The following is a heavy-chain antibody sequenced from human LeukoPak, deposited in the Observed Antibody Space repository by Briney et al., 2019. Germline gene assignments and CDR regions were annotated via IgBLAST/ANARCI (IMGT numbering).Heavy chain of an antibody. CDR3: ARVRDGYNDAYDI. CDR2: INPNSGGT. CDR1: GYTFTGYY. Sequence: ASVKVSCKASGYTFTGYYMHWVRQAPGQGLEWMGWINPNSGGTNYAQKFQGRVTMTRDTSISTAYMELSSLRSEDTAVYYCARVRDGYNDAYDIWGQGTMVTVHS. V-gene: IGHV1-2*02. D-gene: IGHD5-24*01. J-gene: IGHJ3*02.